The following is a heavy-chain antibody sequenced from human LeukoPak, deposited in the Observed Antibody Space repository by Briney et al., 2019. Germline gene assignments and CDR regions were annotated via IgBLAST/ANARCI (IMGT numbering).Heavy chain of an antibody. Sequence: PGGSLRPSCTASGFKFDDYDMSWVRQVPGKGLEWVAGITWNGDKTGYADSVRGRFAISRDNTKKSLYLQMNSLRAEDTAVYYCAKDAERGFDYSNSLQYWGQGTLVTVSS. CDR1: GFKFDDYD. J-gene: IGHJ4*02. V-gene: IGHV3-20*04. D-gene: IGHD4-11*01. CDR3: AKDAERGFDYSNSLQY. CDR2: ITWNGDKT.